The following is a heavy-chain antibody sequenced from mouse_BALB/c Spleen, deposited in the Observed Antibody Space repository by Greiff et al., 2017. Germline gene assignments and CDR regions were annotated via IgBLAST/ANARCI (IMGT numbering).Heavy chain of an antibody. CDR3: ARGLGGGDY. CDR2: ISSGSSTI. CDR1: GFTFSSFG. D-gene: IGHD4-1*01. V-gene: IGHV5-17*02. Sequence: EVQRVESGGGLVQPGGSRKLSCAASGFTFSSFGMHWVRQAPEKGLEWVAYISSGSSTIYYADTVKGRFTISRDNPKNTLFLQMTSLRSEDTAMYYCARGLGGGDYWGQGTTLTVSS. J-gene: IGHJ2*01.